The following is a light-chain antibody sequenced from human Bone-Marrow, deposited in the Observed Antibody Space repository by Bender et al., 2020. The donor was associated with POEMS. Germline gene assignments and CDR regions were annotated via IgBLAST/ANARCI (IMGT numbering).Light chain of an antibody. V-gene: IGLV2-14*03. J-gene: IGLJ1*01. CDR3: RSYGGSGPVG. Sequence: QSALTQPASVSGSPGQSITISCTGTSSDVGGYNYVSWYQQHPGKAPKLIIYDVTYRPLGVSNRFSASKSGTTASLTIVWLDAEDDADYYCRSYGGSGPVGFGGGTKVTVL. CDR1: SSDVGGYNY. CDR2: DVT.